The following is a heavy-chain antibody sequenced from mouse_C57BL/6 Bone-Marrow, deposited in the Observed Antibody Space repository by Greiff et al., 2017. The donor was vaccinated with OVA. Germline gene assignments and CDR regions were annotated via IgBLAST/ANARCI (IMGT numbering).Heavy chain of an antibody. J-gene: IGHJ2*01. V-gene: IGHV6-3*01. D-gene: IGHD1-1*01. Sequence: EVKLQESGGGLVQPGGSMKLSCVASGFTFSNYWMNWVRQSPEKGLEWVAQIRLKSDNYATHYAESVKGRFTISRDDSKSSVYLQMNNLRAEDTGIYYCTGIYYYGSSYVRFDYWGQGTTLTVSS. CDR2: IRLKSDNYAT. CDR3: TGIYYYGSSYVRFDY. CDR1: GFTFSNYW.